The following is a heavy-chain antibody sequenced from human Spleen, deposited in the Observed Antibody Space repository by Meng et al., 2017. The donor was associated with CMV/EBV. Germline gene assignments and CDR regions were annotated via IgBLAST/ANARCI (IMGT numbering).Heavy chain of an antibody. J-gene: IGHJ6*02. Sequence: GGSLRLSCAASGFTFDDYAMHWVRQAPGKGLEWVSGISWNSGSIGYADSVKGRFTISRDNAKNSLYLQMNSLRAEDTALYYCATLFTPLYCSSTSCHRGYYYGMDVWGQGTTVTVSS. CDR1: GFTFDDYA. CDR2: ISWNSGSI. CDR3: ATLFTPLYCSSTSCHRGYYYGMDV. D-gene: IGHD2-2*01. V-gene: IGHV3-9*01.